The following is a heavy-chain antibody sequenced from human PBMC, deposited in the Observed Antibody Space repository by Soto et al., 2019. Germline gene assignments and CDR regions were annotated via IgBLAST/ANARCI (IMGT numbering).Heavy chain of an antibody. D-gene: IGHD6-19*01. J-gene: IGHJ4*02. V-gene: IGHV1-3*01. CDR2: INPGNGNT. CDR1: GYTFTSYV. CDR3: ARGLAVTVQVAY. Sequence: QVPLVQSGAEVRKPGASVKVSCKGVGYTFTSYVIHWVRQAPGQNLEWMGWINPGNGNTKYSQKFQGRVTMTRDTPAITAYMELSSLRSEDTAVYYCARGLAVTVQVAYCGQGTLVTVSS.